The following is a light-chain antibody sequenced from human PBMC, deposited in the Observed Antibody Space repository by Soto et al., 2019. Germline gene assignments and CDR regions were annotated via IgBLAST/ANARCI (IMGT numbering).Light chain of an antibody. Sequence: DIQMTQSPSSLSASVGDRVTITCRASQSISTYLNWYQQKAGLAPKLLIYAASSLQSGVPSRFSGSGSGTDFTLTISSLRPEDFATYYCQQTYSTPPTFGQGTKVDIK. J-gene: IGKJ1*01. CDR2: AAS. CDR1: QSISTY. V-gene: IGKV1-39*01. CDR3: QQTYSTPPT.